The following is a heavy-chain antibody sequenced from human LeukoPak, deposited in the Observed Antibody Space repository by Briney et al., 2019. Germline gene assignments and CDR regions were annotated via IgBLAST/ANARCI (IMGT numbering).Heavy chain of an antibody. CDR1: AYTFTSYG. CDR3: ARGLADWFDP. J-gene: IGHJ5*02. Sequence: ASVKVSCKASAYTFTSYGISLVRQAPGQGLEWMGWISAYNGNTNYAQKFQGRVTMTRNTSISTAYMELSSLRSEDTAVYYCARGLADWFDPWGQGTLVTVSS. CDR2: ISAYNGNT. V-gene: IGHV1-18*01.